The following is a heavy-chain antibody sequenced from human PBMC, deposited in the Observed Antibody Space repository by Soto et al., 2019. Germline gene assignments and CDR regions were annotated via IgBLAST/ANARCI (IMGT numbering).Heavy chain of an antibody. J-gene: IGHJ6*03. CDR1: GYTFTSYG. D-gene: IGHD6-6*01. CDR3: ARVAIGSSGVPYYYYMDV. Sequence: QVQLVQSGTEVKKPGASVKVSCKASGYTFTSYGISWVRQAPGQGLEWMGWISANNGNTNYAQKLQGRVTMTTDTSMSAAYRELRCLRADDPAVDYCARVAIGSSGVPYYYYMDVWVKGTTVTVSS. CDR2: ISANNGNT. V-gene: IGHV1-18*01.